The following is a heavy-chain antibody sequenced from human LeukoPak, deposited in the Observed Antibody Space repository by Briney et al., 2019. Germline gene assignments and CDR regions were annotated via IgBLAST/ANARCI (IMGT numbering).Heavy chain of an antibody. CDR1: GYTFTSYY. Sequence: ASVKVSCKASGYTFTSYYINWVRQATGQGPEWMGWMNPNSGNTDYAQRFQGRVTMTRNTSISTAYMELSSLRSDDTAVYYCARYYYDSSGHDAFDIWGQGTMVTVSS. V-gene: IGHV1-8*01. CDR3: ARYYYDSSGHDAFDI. CDR2: MNPNSGNT. D-gene: IGHD3-22*01. J-gene: IGHJ3*02.